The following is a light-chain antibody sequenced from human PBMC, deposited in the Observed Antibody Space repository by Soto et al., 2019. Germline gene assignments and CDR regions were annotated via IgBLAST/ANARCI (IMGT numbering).Light chain of an antibody. J-gene: IGKJ1*01. CDR1: KSISSW. V-gene: IGKV1-5*03. Sequence: DIQMTQSPSTLSASVGDRVTITCRASKSISSWLAWYQQKPGKAPKLLIYKASTLESGVPLRFSGSGSGTEFTLTISSLQPDDFATYYCQQYNNYSPPWTFGQGTKVEIK. CDR3: QQYNNYSPPWT. CDR2: KAS.